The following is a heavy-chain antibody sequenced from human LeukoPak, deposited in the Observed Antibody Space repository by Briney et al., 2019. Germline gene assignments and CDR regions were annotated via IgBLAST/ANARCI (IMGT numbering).Heavy chain of an antibody. Sequence: QPGGSLRLSCAASGFTFSSYAMSWVRQAPGKGLEWVSAISGSGGSTYYADSVKGRFTISRDNSKNTLYLQMNSLRAEDTAVYYCAKDALSGYYFPGAEYFQHWGQGTLVTVSS. CDR3: AKDALSGYYFPGAEYFQH. CDR1: GFTFSSYA. CDR2: ISGSGGST. D-gene: IGHD3-22*01. J-gene: IGHJ1*01. V-gene: IGHV3-23*01.